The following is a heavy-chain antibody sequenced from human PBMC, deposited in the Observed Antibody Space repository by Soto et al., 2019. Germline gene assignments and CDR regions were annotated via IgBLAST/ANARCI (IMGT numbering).Heavy chain of an antibody. V-gene: IGHV3-33*01. CDR3: SRDLVVYYDYIWGSYRADAFDI. D-gene: IGHD3-16*02. CDR2: IWYDGSNK. CDR1: GFTFSSYG. J-gene: IGHJ3*02. Sequence: GGSLRLSCAASGFTFSSYGMHWVRQAPGKGLEWVAVIWYDGSNKYFADSLKGLFTVSRDNSKNTLYLQMNSLRAEDTAVYYCSRDLVVYYDYIWGSYRADAFDIWGQGTMVTVSS.